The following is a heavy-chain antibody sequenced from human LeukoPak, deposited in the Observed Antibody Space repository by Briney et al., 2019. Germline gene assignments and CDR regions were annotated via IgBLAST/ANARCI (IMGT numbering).Heavy chain of an antibody. CDR2: IKQDGSEK. CDR1: GGSFSGYY. CDR3: AREKEGYCSRTSCYLDYYYYYMDV. Sequence: PSETLSLTCGVYGGSFSGYYWNWIRQAPGKGLEWVANIKQDGSEKYYVDSVKGRFTISRDNAKNSLYLQMNSLRAEDTAVYYCAREKEGYCSRTSCYLDYYYYYMDVWGKGTTVTISS. D-gene: IGHD2-2*01. J-gene: IGHJ6*03. V-gene: IGHV3-7*01.